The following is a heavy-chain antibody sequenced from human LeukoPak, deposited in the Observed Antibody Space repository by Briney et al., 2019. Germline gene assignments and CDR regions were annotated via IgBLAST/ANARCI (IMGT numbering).Heavy chain of an antibody. Sequence: ASVKVSCNASGYTFTNYGISWVRQRPGQGLEWMGWISAYNGRADYAQKFQGRVTMTTDTSTTTAYMELRSLRSDDTALYYCARDRSTRDYWGQGTLVTVSS. J-gene: IGHJ4*02. V-gene: IGHV1-18*01. CDR1: GYTFTNYG. D-gene: IGHD4-11*01. CDR3: ARDRSTRDY. CDR2: ISAYNGRA.